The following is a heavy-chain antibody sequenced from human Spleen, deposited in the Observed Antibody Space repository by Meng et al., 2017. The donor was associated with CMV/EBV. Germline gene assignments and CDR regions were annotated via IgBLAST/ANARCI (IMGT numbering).Heavy chain of an antibody. CDR1: GFTFSNAW. Sequence: GGSLRLSCAASGFTFSNAWMSWVRQAPGKGLEWVGRIKSKTDGGTTDYAAPVKGRFTISRDDSKNTLYLQMNSLKTEDTAVYYCTTQTGTNVGNAFDIWGQGTMVTVSS. CDR3: TTQTGTNVGNAFDI. CDR2: IKSKTDGGTT. V-gene: IGHV3-15*01. J-gene: IGHJ3*02. D-gene: IGHD1-7*01.